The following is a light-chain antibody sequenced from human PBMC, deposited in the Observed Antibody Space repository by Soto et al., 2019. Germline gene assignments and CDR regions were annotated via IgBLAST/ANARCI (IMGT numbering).Light chain of an antibody. V-gene: IGLV2-14*01. Sequence: QSVLTQPASVSGSPAQSITISCTGTSSDVGGYNYVSWYQQHPGKAPKLMIYEVSNRPSGVSNRFSGSKSGNTASLTISGLQAEDEADYYCGTWDSSLNGVVFGGGTKLTVL. CDR2: EVS. J-gene: IGLJ2*01. CDR3: GTWDSSLNGVV. CDR1: SSDVGGYNY.